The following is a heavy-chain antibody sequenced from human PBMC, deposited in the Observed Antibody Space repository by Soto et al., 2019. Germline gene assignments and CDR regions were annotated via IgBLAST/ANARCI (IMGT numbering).Heavy chain of an antibody. Sequence: LRLSCAASGFTFDDYGMHWVRQGPGRGLEWVSGISWNSGSIGYAEFVKGRFTISRDNAKKSLYLQMNSLRAEDTALYFCAKSNNTGWFYFDYWGQGILVTVSS. J-gene: IGHJ4*02. CDR1: GFTFDDYG. V-gene: IGHV3-9*01. CDR2: ISWNSGSI. CDR3: AKSNNTGWFYFDY. D-gene: IGHD6-19*01.